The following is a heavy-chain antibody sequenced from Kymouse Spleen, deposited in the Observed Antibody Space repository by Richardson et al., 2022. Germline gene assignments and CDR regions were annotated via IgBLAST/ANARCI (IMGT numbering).Heavy chain of an antibody. CDR1: GFTFSSYW. Sequence: EVQLVESGGGLVQPGGSLRLSCAASGFTFSSYWMSWVRQAPGKGLEWVANIKQDGSEKYYVDSVKGRFTISRDNAKNSLYLQMNSLRAEDTAVYYCARGPFLEWLLFFDYWGQGTLVTVSS. D-gene: IGHD3-3*01. CDR3: ARGPFLEWLLFFDY. V-gene: IGHV3-7*01. CDR2: IKQDGSEK. J-gene: IGHJ4*02.